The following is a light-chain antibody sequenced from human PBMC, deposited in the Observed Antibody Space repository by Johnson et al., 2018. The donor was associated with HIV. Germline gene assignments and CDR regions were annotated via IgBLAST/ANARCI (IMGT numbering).Light chain of an antibody. CDR1: SSNIGNNY. Sequence: QLVLTQPPSVSAAPGQKVTISCSGSSSNIGNNYVSWYQQLPGTAPKLLIYEDYKRPSGIPDRFSGSRSGTSATLGITGLQTGDEADYYCGTWDSCLSAGGVFGTGTKVTVL. CDR3: GTWDSCLSAGGV. V-gene: IGLV1-51*02. CDR2: EDY. J-gene: IGLJ1*01.